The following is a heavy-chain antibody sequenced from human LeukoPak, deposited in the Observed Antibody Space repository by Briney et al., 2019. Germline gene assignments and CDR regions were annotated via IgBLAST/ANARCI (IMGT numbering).Heavy chain of an antibody. J-gene: IGHJ4*02. D-gene: IGHD2-15*01. CDR3: ARLSYSHAPGD. CDR2: VYPGDSDT. CDR1: GYSFNSHW. Sequence: GESLQISSQGSGYSFNSHWIGWVRPMPGEGLEWMGMVYPGDSDTRYSPSFQGQVTMSADKSISTAYLQWSSLKASDTAMYFCARLSYSHAPGDWGQGTLVTVSS. V-gene: IGHV5-51*01.